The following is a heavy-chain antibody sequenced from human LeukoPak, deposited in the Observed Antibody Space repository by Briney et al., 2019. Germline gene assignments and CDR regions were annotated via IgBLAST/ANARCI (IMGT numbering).Heavy chain of an antibody. J-gene: IGHJ4*02. CDR1: GYSFTSYW. CDR2: IYPGDSDT. CDR3: ARALTMVRGVDYYFDY. D-gene: IGHD3-10*01. Sequence: GESLKISCKGSGYSFTSYWIGWVRQMPGKGLEWMGIIYPGDSDTRYSPSFQGQVTISADKSISTAYLQWSILKASDTAMYYCARALTMVRGVDYYFDYWGQGTLVTVSS. V-gene: IGHV5-51*01.